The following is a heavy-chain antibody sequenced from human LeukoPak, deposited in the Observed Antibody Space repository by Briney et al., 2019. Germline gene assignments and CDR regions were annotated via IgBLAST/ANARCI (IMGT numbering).Heavy chain of an antibody. CDR3: ARGIGYFDY. J-gene: IGHJ4*02. CDR1: GGSISSTNYY. V-gene: IGHV4-39*01. D-gene: IGHD2-21*01. Sequence: SETLSLTCTVSGGSISSTNYYWGWIRQPPEKGLEWIANIYYSGSTYYNPSLKSRVTISVDTSKNQFSLKLSSVTAADTAVYYCARGIGYFDYWGQGTLVTVSS. CDR2: IYYSGST.